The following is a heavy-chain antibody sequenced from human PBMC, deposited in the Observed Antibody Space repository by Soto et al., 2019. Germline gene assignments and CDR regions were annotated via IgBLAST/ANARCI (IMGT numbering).Heavy chain of an antibody. CDR1: GFTFSSYG. V-gene: IGHV3-64*02. Sequence: GGSLRLSCAASGFTFSSYGMHWVRQAPGKGLEYVSAISSNGGSTYYADSVKGRFTISRDNSKNTLYLQMGSLRAEDMAVYYCARGSSTSCYTCLFDYWGQGTLVTVSS. CDR2: ISSNGGST. D-gene: IGHD2-2*02. CDR3: ARGSSTSCYTCLFDY. J-gene: IGHJ4*02.